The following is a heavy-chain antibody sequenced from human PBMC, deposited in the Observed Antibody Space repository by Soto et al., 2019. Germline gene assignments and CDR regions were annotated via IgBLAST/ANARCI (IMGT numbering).Heavy chain of an antibody. D-gene: IGHD6-13*01. CDR3: PRDLNESGLGYSSSWYFAY. Sequence: QVQLVQSGAEVKKPGASVKVSCKASGYTFTSYGISWVRQAPGQGLEWMGWISAYNGNTNYAQKLQGRVTMPTDTSTSRAYMERRSLRSDDTAVSYSPRDLNESGLGYSSSWYFAYWGQGTLVTVSS. CDR2: ISAYNGNT. CDR1: GYTFTSYG. V-gene: IGHV1-18*01. J-gene: IGHJ4*02.